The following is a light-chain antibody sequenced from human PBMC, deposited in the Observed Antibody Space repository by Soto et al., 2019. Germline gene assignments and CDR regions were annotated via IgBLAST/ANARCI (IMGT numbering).Light chain of an antibody. CDR1: SGSLASNY. Sequence: NFMLTQPHSVSESPGKTVTISCTRSSGSLASNYVQWYQQRPGSAPTTVIYEDNQRPSGVPDRFSGSIDSSSNSASLTISGLKTEDEADYSCQSYDSSITVFGGGTPLTVL. V-gene: IGLV6-57*03. J-gene: IGLJ7*01. CDR2: EDN. CDR3: QSYDSSITV.